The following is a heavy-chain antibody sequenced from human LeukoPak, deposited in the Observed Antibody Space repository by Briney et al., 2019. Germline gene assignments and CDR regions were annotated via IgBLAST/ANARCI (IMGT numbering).Heavy chain of an antibody. CDR3: ARAPGSSYYFDY. D-gene: IGHD6-13*01. Sequence: GGSLRLSCAASGFAVSSNHMNWVRQAPGKGLEWVSVIFNGGSTYYADSVKGRFTISRDNSKNTLYLQMNSLRAEDTAVYYCARAPGSSYYFDYWGQGTLVTVSS. CDR2: IFNGGST. V-gene: IGHV3-53*01. J-gene: IGHJ4*02. CDR1: GFAVSSNH.